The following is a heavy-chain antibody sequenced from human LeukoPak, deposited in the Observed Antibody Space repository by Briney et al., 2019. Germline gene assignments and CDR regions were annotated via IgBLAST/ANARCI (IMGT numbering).Heavy chain of an antibody. V-gene: IGHV4-59*01. J-gene: IGHJ4*02. Sequence: SETLSLTCTVSGGSISSYYWSRIRQPPGKGLEWIGYIYYSGSTNYNPSLKSRVTISVDTSKNQFSLKLSSVTAADTAVYYCARDRRGGQWLGGYYFDYWGQGTLVTVSS. D-gene: IGHD6-19*01. CDR2: IYYSGST. CDR3: ARDRRGGQWLGGYYFDY. CDR1: GGSISSYY.